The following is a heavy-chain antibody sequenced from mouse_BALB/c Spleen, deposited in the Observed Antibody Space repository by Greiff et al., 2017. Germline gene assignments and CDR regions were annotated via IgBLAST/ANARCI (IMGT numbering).Heavy chain of an antibody. CDR1: GFAFSSYD. D-gene: IGHD1-1*01. Sequence: EVKLMESGGGLVKPGGSLKLSCAASGFAFSSYDMSWVRQTPEKRLEWVAYISSGGGSTYYPDTVKGRFTISRDNAKNTLYLQMSSLKSEDTAMYYCARLDGSRAWFAYWGQGTLVTVSA. J-gene: IGHJ3*01. CDR3: ARLDGSRAWFAY. V-gene: IGHV5-12-1*01. CDR2: ISSGGGST.